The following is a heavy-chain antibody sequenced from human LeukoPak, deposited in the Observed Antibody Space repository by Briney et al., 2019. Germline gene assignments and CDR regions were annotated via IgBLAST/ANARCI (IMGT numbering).Heavy chain of an antibody. D-gene: IGHD4-11*01. CDR3: ARDPGHDTSNYGGLDF. CDR2: INPKSGDP. V-gene: IGHV1-2*02. Sequence: GASVKVSCKASGYTFTSYGINWVRQAPGQGLEWMGWINPKSGDPIYVQKFQGRVTLTRDTSIDTVYLELSSLKSDDTAVYYCARDPGHDTSNYGGLDFWGQGTLVTVSS. CDR1: GYTFTSYG. J-gene: IGHJ4*02.